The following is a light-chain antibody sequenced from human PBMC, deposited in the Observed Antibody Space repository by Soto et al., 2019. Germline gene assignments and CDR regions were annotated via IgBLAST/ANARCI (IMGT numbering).Light chain of an antibody. CDR3: QQYDNLTLT. CDR2: DAS. J-gene: IGKJ4*01. Sequence: DIPLTQSPSPVSSSLGDRVTITCQASQDISNYLNWYQQKQGKAPKLLIYDASNLETGVPSRFSGSGSGTDFTFTISSLKNEDIATYYCQQYDNLTLTFGGGTKVDIK. CDR1: QDISNY. V-gene: IGKV1-33*01.